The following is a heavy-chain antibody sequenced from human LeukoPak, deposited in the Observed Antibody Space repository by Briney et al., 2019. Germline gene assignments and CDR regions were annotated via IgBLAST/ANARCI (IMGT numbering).Heavy chain of an antibody. Sequence: GKSLKISCKGSGYSFTRHWIGWVRQMPGKGLEWMGIIYPGDSDTRYSPSLQGQVTISADKSISTAYLQWSSLKASDTAMYYCARRPTCYYGSGSYSGAFDIWGQGTMVTVSS. J-gene: IGHJ3*02. CDR3: ARRPTCYYGSGSYSGAFDI. V-gene: IGHV5-51*01. D-gene: IGHD3-10*01. CDR1: GYSFTRHW. CDR2: IYPGDSDT.